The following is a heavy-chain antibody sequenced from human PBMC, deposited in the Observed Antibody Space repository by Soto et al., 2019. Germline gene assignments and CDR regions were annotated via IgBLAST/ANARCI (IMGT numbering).Heavy chain of an antibody. Sequence: EVKLVESGGGLVKPGGSLRLSCAASGFNVNSYTSNLVRQAPGKRLEWLSSISSSGYIFSTDSVRGRFTISRDNAKNSVYLQINSLRAEDTAVYFCARDCSGGSCYPGMDVWGQGTTVTVSS. D-gene: IGHD2-15*01. CDR2: ISSSGYI. J-gene: IGHJ6*02. CDR1: GFNVNSYT. CDR3: ARDCSGGSCYPGMDV. V-gene: IGHV3-21*01.